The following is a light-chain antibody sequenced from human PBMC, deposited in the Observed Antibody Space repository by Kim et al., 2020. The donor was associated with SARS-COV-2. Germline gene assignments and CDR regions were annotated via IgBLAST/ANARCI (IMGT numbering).Light chain of an antibody. CDR3: QAWDSSTYV. J-gene: IGLJ1*01. V-gene: IGLV3-1*01. CDR2: QDN. Sequence: VSPGQAASITCSGDKLGDTYACWYQQKPGQSPVLVIYQDNKRPSGIPERFSGSNSGNTATLTISGTQAMDEADYYCQAWDSSTYVFGTGTKVTVL. CDR1: KLGDTY.